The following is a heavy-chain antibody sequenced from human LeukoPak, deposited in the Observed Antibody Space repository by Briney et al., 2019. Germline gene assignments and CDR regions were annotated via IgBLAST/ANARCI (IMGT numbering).Heavy chain of an antibody. Sequence: SGTLSLTCAVSGGSISSSNWWSWVRQPPGKGLEWIGEIYHSGSTNYNPSLKSRVTISVDKSKNQFFLKLSSVTAADTAVYYCARQGPLYYYGSGTYRDYFDYWGQGTLVTVSS. J-gene: IGHJ4*02. CDR1: GGSISSSNW. CDR3: ARQGPLYYYGSGTYRDYFDY. V-gene: IGHV4-4*02. CDR2: IYHSGST. D-gene: IGHD3-10*01.